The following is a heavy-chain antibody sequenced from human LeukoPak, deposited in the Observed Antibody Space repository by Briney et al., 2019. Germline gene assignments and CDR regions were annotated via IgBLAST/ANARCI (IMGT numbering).Heavy chain of an antibody. CDR2: IIPIFGTA. D-gene: IGHD1-26*01. J-gene: IGHJ4*02. CDR3: AKRLVGATKDYFDY. V-gene: IGHV1-69*13. Sequence: SVKVSCKASGRTFSSYAITWLRQAPGQQLEWMRGIIPIFGTANYAQKFQGRVTITADESTSTAYMELSSLRSEDTAVYYCAKRLVGATKDYFDYWGQGTLVTVSS. CDR1: GRTFSSYA.